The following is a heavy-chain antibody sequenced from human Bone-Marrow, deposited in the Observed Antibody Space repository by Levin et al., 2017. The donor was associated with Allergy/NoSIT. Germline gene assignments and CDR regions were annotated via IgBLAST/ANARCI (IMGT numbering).Heavy chain of an antibody. D-gene: IGHD6-19*01. CDR1: GYTFTGYY. V-gene: IGHV1-2*06. J-gene: IGHJ4*02. CDR3: ARAFLLDYGDYHRIAVAGNFDY. Sequence: GESLKISCKASGYTFTGYYMHWVRQAPGQGLEWMGRINPNSGGTNYAQKFQGRVTMTRDTSISTAYMELSRLRSDDTAVYYCARAFLLDYGDYHRIAVAGNFDYWGQGTLVTVSS. CDR2: INPNSGGT.